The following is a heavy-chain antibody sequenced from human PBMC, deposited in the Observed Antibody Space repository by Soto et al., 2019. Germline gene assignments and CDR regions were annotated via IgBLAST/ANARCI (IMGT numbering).Heavy chain of an antibody. CDR3: ATSFRYFDN. CDR1: GFTSSRTA. J-gene: IGHJ4*02. V-gene: IGHV3-23*01. D-gene: IGHD3-9*01. Sequence: PGGSLRLSCAASGFTSSRTAMTWVRQAPGKGLEWVATISGSGTSTYYADSVKGRFIISRDNSKSTVNLQMNSLRVDDTAVYYCATSFRYFDNWGQGTRVTVSS. CDR2: ISGSGTST.